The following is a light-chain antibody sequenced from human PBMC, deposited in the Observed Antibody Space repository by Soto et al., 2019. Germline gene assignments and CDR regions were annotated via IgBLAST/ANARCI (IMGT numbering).Light chain of an antibody. CDR1: SSNIGSHT. V-gene: IGLV1-44*01. Sequence: QSVLTQPPSASGTPGQTIAISCSGGSSNIGSHTVNWYQQLPGTAPRLLIYSNTPRPSGVPDRFSGSKSGTSASLAISGLQSEYEGDYDCAAWDDSLNGVVFGGGTKLTVL. J-gene: IGLJ2*01. CDR3: AAWDDSLNGVV. CDR2: SNT.